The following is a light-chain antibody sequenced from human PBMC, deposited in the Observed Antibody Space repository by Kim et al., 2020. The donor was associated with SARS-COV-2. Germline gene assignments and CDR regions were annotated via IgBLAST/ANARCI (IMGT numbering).Light chain of an antibody. CDR1: SSDVGGYNY. Sequence: GQSITISCTGTSSDVGGYNYVSWYQQHPGKAPKLMIYDVSKRPSGVSNRCSGAKSGNTASLTISGLQAEDEADYYCSSYTRSSTVVFGGGTQLTVL. CDR2: DVS. CDR3: SSYTRSSTVV. J-gene: IGLJ2*01. V-gene: IGLV2-14*04.